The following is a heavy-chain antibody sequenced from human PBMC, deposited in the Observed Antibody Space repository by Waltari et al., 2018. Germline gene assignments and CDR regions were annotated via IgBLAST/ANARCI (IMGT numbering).Heavy chain of an antibody. D-gene: IGHD6-13*01. CDR2: IYHSGST. CDR1: GYSISSGYY. Sequence: QVQLQESGPGLVKPSETLSLTCAVSGYSISSGYYWGWIRQPPGKGLEWIGSIYHSGSTYDNPSLKSRVTISVDTSKNQFSLKLSSVTAADTAVYYCARYSSSWYPIDYWGQGTLVTVSS. CDR3: ARYSSSWYPIDY. J-gene: IGHJ4*02. V-gene: IGHV4-38-2*01.